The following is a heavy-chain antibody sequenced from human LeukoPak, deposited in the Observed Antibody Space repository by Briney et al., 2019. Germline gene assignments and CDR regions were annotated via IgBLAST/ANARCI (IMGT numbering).Heavy chain of an antibody. D-gene: IGHD1-26*01. CDR3: ARRTGTYRDY. Sequence: GESLKISCEASGYIFTNYWIGWVRQMPGKGLEWMGNIYPDDSDTIYGPSFQGQVTISADKSISTAYLQWTSLKASDTAMYYCARRTGTYRDYWGQGTLVTVSS. CDR2: IYPDDSDT. J-gene: IGHJ4*02. V-gene: IGHV5-51*01. CDR1: GYIFTNYW.